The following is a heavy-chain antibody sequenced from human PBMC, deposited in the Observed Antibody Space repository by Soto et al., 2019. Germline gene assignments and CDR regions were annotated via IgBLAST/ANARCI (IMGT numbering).Heavy chain of an antibody. V-gene: IGHV3-53*01. CDR3: ARGTLFPCWFDP. Sequence: GGSLRLSCAASGFTVSSNYISWVRQAPGKGLEWVSVIYIGGSTYYADSVKGRFTISRDNSKNTLYLQMNSLSAEDTAVYYCARGTLFPCWFDPWGQGTLVTVSS. CDR1: GFTVSSNY. D-gene: IGHD2-21*01. J-gene: IGHJ5*02. CDR2: IYIGGST.